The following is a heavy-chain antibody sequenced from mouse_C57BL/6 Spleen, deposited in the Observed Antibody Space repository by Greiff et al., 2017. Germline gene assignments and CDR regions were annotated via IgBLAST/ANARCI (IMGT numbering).Heavy chain of an antibody. D-gene: IGHD1-1*01. J-gene: IGHJ1*03. CDR2: ISSGGSYT. CDR3: ARHPSITTVVATNFDV. Sequence: EVMLVESGGDLVKPGGSLKLSCAASGFTFSSYGMSWVRQTPDKRLEWVATISSGGSYTYYPYIVKGRFTISRDNAKNTLYLQMSSLKSEDTAMYYCARHPSITTVVATNFDVWGTGTTVTVSS. V-gene: IGHV5-6*01. CDR1: GFTFSSYG.